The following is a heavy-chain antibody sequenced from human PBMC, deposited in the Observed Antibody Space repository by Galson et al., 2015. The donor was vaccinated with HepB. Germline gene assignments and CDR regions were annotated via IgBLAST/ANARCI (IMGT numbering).Heavy chain of an antibody. D-gene: IGHD6-13*01. J-gene: IGHJ5*02. CDR2: ISWNSGNI. Sequence: SLRLSCAASGFTFDDYAMHWVRQAPGKGLEWVSGISWNSGNIGYADSVKGRFTISRDNAKNSLYLQMNSLRAEDTALYYCAKGSSLAQGWFDPWGQGTLVTVSS. CDR1: GFTFDDYA. V-gene: IGHV3-9*01. CDR3: AKGSSLAQGWFDP.